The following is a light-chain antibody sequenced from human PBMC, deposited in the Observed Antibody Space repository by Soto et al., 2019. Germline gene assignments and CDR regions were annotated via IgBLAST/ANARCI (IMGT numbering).Light chain of an antibody. CDR3: SSYTISRTYV. J-gene: IGLJ1*01. V-gene: IGLV2-14*03. CDR2: NVY. CDR1: SSDVGAYNF. Sequence: QSALTQPASVSGSPGQSITISCTGTSSDVGAYNFVSWHQQHPGKAPKLIISNVYDRPSGISYRFSGSKSGNTASLTISGLQGEDEADYYCSSYTISRTYVFGTGTKLTVL.